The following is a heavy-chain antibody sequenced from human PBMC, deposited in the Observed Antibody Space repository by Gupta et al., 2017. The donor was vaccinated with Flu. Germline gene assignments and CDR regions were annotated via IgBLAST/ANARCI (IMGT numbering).Heavy chain of an antibody. CDR2: FYTTGIT. CDR3: ARGVAVAGTPTFDT. J-gene: IGHJ5*01. CDR1: GVSISSGSFY. Sequence: QVHLEESGPGLMKSSQTLSLTCTVSGVSISSGSFYWTWIRQPAGKGLEWIGRFYTTGITNYNSSLKNRVTMSVDKSLNHFSLRLDSVTAADTATYYCARGVAVAGTPTFDTWGRGMLVTVSS. D-gene: IGHD6-19*01. V-gene: IGHV4-61*02.